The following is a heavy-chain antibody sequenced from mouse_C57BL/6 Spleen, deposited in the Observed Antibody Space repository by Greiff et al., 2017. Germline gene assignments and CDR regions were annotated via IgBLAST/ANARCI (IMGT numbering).Heavy chain of an antibody. CDR1: GFTFSDYG. CDR3: ARPLRLAWFAY. J-gene: IGHJ3*01. CDR2: ISSGSSTI. V-gene: IGHV5-17*01. D-gene: IGHD3-3*01. Sequence: EVQRVESGGGLVKPGGSLKLSCAASGFTFSDYGMQWVRQAPEQGLEWVAYISSGSSTIYYADTVKGRFTISRDNAKNTLFLQMTRLRSEDTAMNDCARPLRLAWFAYWGQGTLVTVSA.